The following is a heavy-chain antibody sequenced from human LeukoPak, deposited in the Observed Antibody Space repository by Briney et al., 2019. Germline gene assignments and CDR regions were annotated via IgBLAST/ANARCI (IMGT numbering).Heavy chain of an antibody. CDR1: GGSITSGSYY. D-gene: IGHD2-2*01. V-gene: IGHV4-61*09. J-gene: IGHJ5*02. Sequence: SETLSLTCTVSGGSITSGSYYWSWIRQPAGKGLEWIGHIHTSGSTNYNPSLKSRVTISVDTSKNQFSLKLSSVTAADTAVYYCAREVYCSSTSCPRGGYNWFDPWGQGTLVTVSS. CDR2: IHTSGST. CDR3: AREVYCSSTSCPRGGYNWFDP.